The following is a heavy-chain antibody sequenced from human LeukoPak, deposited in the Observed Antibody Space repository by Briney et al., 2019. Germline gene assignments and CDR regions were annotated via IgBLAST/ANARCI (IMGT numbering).Heavy chain of an antibody. V-gene: IGHV3-48*03. CDR3: ARAGEYCSSTSCYVAHY. CDR2: ISSSGTTM. D-gene: IGHD2-2*01. Sequence: GGSLRLSCATSRFTFSSYEMNWVRQAPGKGLEWVSYISSSGTTMYYADSVKGRFTISRDNARKSLYQQMNSLRAEDTAIYYCARAGEYCSSTSCYVAHYWGRGTLVTVSS. J-gene: IGHJ4*02. CDR1: RFTFSSYE.